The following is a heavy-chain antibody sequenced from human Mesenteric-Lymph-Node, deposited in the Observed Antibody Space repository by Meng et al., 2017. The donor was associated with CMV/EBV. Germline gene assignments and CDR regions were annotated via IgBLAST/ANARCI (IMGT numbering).Heavy chain of an antibody. CDR3: ARNRWELPSYNWLDP. V-gene: IGHV4-34*01. J-gene: IGHJ5*02. CDR2: INHSGST. Sequence: SETLSLTCAVYGGSFSGYYWSWIRQPPGKGLEWIGEINHSGSTNYNPSLKSRVTISVDTSKNQFSLKLSSVTAADTAVYYCARNRWELPSYNWLDPWGQGTLVTVSS. D-gene: IGHD1-26*01. CDR1: GGSFSGYY.